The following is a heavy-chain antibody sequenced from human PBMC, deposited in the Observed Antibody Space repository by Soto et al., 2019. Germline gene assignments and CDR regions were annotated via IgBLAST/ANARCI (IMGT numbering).Heavy chain of an antibody. CDR2: IFYSGNT. V-gene: IGHV4-39*01. D-gene: IGHD6-19*01. Sequence: QLQLQESGPGLVKPSETLSLTCTVSDDSIGRSNYFWGWIRQPPGKGLEWIGNIFYSGNTHYNPSLKSRVTISLDTSNHPFSLWGSCITAADTAVYYCARHLYSGDSRGSFGYWGPGALVIVSS. CDR1: DDSIGRSNYF. J-gene: IGHJ4*02. CDR3: ARHLYSGDSRGSFGY.